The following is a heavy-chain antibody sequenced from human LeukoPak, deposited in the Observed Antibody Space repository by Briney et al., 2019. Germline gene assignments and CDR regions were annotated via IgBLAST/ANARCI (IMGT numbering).Heavy chain of an antibody. CDR1: GGSISSYY. V-gene: IGHV4-59*01. D-gene: IGHD5-24*01. J-gene: IGHJ4*02. CDR2: IYTSGST. CDR3: ARDPGDGYSVGGYFDY. Sequence: PSETLSLTCTVSGGSISSYYWSWIRQPPGKGLEWIGYIYTSGSTNYNPSLKSRVTISVDTSKNQFSLKLSSVTAADTAVYYCARDPGDGYSVGGYFDYWGQGTLVTVSS.